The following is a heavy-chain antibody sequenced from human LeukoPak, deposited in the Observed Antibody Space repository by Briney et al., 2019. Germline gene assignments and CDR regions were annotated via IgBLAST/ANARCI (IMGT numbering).Heavy chain of an antibody. D-gene: IGHD2-21*01. J-gene: IGHJ4*02. V-gene: IGHV3-7*01. CDR1: GFRFSDYW. CDR3: ARGWGERAYCRGGTWNNAQLDY. CDR2: IKEDGREK. Sequence: GGSLRLSCEASGFRFSDYWMTWVRQAPGEGLEWVANIKEDGREKYYVDSVKGRFTLSKDNAKNSVYLQMNSLGAEDTAVYYCARGWGERAYCRGGTWNNAQLDYWGQGILVTVSS.